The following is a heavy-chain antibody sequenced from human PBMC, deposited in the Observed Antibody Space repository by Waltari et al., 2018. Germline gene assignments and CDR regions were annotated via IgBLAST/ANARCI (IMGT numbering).Heavy chain of an antibody. CDR2: IYYSGST. J-gene: IGHJ3*02. CDR1: GGSISSYY. CDR3: ARWDGYNSQYAFDI. D-gene: IGHD1-1*01. Sequence: QVQLQESGPGLVKPSETLSLTCPVSGGSISSYYWSWIRQPPGKGLEWIGYIYYSGSTNYNPSLKSRVTISVDTSKNQFSLKLSSVTAADTAVYYCARWDGYNSQYAFDIWGQGTMVTVSS. V-gene: IGHV4-59*01.